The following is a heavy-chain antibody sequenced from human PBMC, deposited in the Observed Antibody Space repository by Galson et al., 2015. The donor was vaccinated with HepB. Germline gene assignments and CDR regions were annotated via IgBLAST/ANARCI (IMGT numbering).Heavy chain of an antibody. CDR3: ARLPNDYGGKGYRKGFDY. J-gene: IGHJ4*02. D-gene: IGHD4-23*01. V-gene: IGHV4-30-2*01. CDR1: GGSISSSGNS. CDR2: IYHTGST. Sequence: TLSLTCAVSGGSISSSGNSCSWIRQPPGKGLEWFGYIYHTGSTYYHPSLKTRVTISVPRSKNQFSLKLSSVTAEDTAVYYCARLPNDYGGKGYRKGFDYWGQGTLVTVSS.